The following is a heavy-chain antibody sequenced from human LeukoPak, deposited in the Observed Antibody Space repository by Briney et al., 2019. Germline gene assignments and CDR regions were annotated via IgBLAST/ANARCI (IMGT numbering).Heavy chain of an antibody. CDR3: ARGRVDTATSARIDY. Sequence: SETLSLTCAVYGGSFNGYYWSWTRQPPGKGLEWIGEINHSGSTNYNPSLKSRVTISVDTSKNQFSLKLSSVTAADTAVYYCARGRVDTATSARIDYWGQGTLVTVSS. V-gene: IGHV4-34*01. D-gene: IGHD5-18*01. J-gene: IGHJ4*02. CDR2: INHSGST. CDR1: GGSFNGYY.